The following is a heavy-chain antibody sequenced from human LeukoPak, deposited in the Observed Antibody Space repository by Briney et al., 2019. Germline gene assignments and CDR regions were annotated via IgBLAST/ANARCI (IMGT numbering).Heavy chain of an antibody. Sequence: GASVKVSCKASGYTFTGYYMHWVRQAPGQGLEWMGWINPSSGGTNYAQKFQGWVTMTRDTSISTAYMELSRLRSDDTAVYYCATSPRQTTVTRGGVYYWGQGTLVTVSS. V-gene: IGHV1-2*04. CDR2: INPSSGGT. D-gene: IGHD4-11*01. J-gene: IGHJ4*02. CDR1: GYTFTGYY. CDR3: ATSPRQTTVTRGGVYY.